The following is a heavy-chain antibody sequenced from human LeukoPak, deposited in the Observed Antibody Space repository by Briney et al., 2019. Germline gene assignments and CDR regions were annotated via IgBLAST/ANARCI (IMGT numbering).Heavy chain of an antibody. D-gene: IGHD3-16*01. CDR3: VRTPPNWGFDY. V-gene: IGHV1-8*01. Sequence: ASVKVSCTASGYTFTTHDINWVRQATGQGLEWLGWMSPNSGDTGYAQKFQGRVTMTSDSSISTAFMELSSLRSEDTAIYYCVRTPPNWGFDYWGQGTLVTVSS. J-gene: IGHJ4*02. CDR1: GYTFTTHD. CDR2: MSPNSGDT.